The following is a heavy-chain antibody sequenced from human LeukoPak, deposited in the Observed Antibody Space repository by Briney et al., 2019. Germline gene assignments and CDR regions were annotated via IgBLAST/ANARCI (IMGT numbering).Heavy chain of an antibody. CDR1: GYSISSGYY. CDR2: IYHSGST. D-gene: IGHD6-13*01. J-gene: IGHJ4*02. V-gene: IGHV4-38-2*01. Sequence: KPSETLSLTCAVSGYSISSGYYWGWIRQPPGKGREWIGSIYHSGSTYYNPSLKSRVTISVDTSKNQFSLKLSSVTAADTAVYYCARSEAAAGTGLNYWGQGTLVTVS. CDR3: ARSEAAAGTGLNY.